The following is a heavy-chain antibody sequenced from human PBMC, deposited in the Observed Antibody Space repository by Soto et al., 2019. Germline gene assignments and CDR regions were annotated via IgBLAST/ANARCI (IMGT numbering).Heavy chain of an antibody. Sequence: QVQLVESGGAWAKPGGSLRLSCAVSGFTFSDYFMTWIRQAPGKGLEGVSYIRSSDRFTNHADSVKGRFTISRDNANNSLSLEMNDLRAEDTAVYFCVRVGHDGSYFDYWGQGTLVTVSS. CDR2: IRSSDRFT. CDR1: GFTFSDYF. V-gene: IGHV3-11*06. D-gene: IGHD3-10*01. J-gene: IGHJ4*02. CDR3: VRVGHDGSYFDY.